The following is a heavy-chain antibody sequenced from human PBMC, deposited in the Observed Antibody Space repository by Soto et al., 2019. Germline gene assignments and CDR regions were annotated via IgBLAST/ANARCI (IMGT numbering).Heavy chain of an antibody. CDR3: ARAQYYYYDSSGYLY. J-gene: IGHJ4*02. D-gene: IGHD3-22*01. CDR1: GYTFTSYA. CDR2: INAGNGNT. V-gene: IGHV1-3*01. Sequence: GASVKVSCKASGYTFTSYAMHWVRQAPGQRLEWMGWINAGNGNTKYSQKFQGRVTITRDTSASTAYMELSSLRSEDTAVYYCARAQYYYYDSSGYLYWGQGTLVTVSS.